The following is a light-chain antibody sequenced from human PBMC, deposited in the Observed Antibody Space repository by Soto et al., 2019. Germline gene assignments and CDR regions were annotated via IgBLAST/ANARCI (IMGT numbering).Light chain of an antibody. CDR1: ESIRRN. Sequence: EMVVTQSPATLSMSPGGRATLSCRTSESIRRNLAWYQKKLGQAPRLLIYGASTRATGVPDRFSGSWSGTDCILTITSLQSEDVGMYYCQQYYHWPRTVGQGTKVDIK. CDR2: GAS. CDR3: QQYYHWPRT. J-gene: IGKJ1*01. V-gene: IGKV3-15*01.